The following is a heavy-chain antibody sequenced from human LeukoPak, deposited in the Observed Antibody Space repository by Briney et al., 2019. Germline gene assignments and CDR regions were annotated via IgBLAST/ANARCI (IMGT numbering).Heavy chain of an antibody. CDR2: IRGSGGDT. V-gene: IGHV3-23*01. J-gene: IGHJ4*02. Sequence: GGSLRLSCSASGFTFSSYAMSWVRQAPGQGLEWVSTIRGSGGDTYYADSVKGRFTISRDNSKNTLHLQMNDLRAEDTAVYYCAKKGPTMIPGNYFDYWGQGTLVTVSS. CDR3: AKKGPTMIPGNYFDY. CDR1: GFTFSSYA. D-gene: IGHD3-22*01.